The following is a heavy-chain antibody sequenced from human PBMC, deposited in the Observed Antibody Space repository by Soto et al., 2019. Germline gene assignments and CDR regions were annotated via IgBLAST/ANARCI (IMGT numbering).Heavy chain of an antibody. Sequence: GGSLRLSCAASGFTFSSYAMTWVRQAPGKGLEWVAVISYDGSNKYYADSVKGRFTISRDNSKNTLYLQMNSLRAEDTAVYYCARDLPHTASLDYWGQGTLVTVSS. CDR3: ARDLPHTASLDY. V-gene: IGHV3-30-3*01. D-gene: IGHD5-18*01. CDR2: ISYDGSNK. J-gene: IGHJ4*02. CDR1: GFTFSSYA.